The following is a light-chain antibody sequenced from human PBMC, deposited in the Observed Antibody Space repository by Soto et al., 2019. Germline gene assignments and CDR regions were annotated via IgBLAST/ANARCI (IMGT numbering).Light chain of an antibody. CDR1: QNVSSN. V-gene: IGKV3-15*01. Sequence: EIVMTQSPATLSVSPGERATLSYRASQNVSSNLAWYQQKPGQAPRLLIYGASTRATGIPARFSGSGSGTEFTLTISSLQSEDFAVYYCQQSNNWPWTFGQGTKVEIK. J-gene: IGKJ1*01. CDR2: GAS. CDR3: QQSNNWPWT.